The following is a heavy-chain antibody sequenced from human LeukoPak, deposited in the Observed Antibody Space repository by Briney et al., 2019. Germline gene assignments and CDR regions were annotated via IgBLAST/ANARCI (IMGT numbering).Heavy chain of an antibody. CDR2: ISAHNGNT. V-gene: IGHV1-18*01. CDR1: GYTFTSYG. J-gene: IGHJ4*02. D-gene: IGHD6-13*01. Sequence: ASVKVSCKASGYTFTSYGITWVRQAPGQGLEWMGWISAHNGNTKYVQKLQGRVTMTTDTSTSTAYMELRSLRSDDTAVYYCTRGPLAVAGSPLFYWGQGTLVTVSS. CDR3: TRGPLAVAGSPLFY.